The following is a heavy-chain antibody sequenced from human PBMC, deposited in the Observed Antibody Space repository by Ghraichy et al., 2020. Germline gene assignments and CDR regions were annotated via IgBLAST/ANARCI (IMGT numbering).Heavy chain of an antibody. V-gene: IGHV4-4*07. CDR3: ARDTYGHF. CDR1: GGSIYSFY. CDR2: IYPSGST. J-gene: IGHJ4*02. D-gene: IGHD3-10*01. Sequence: SETLSLTSTVSGGSIYSFYWSWLRQPAGKGPEWLGRIYPSGSTNYNPSLGSRITMSVDTSKNQFSLKLTSVTAADTAMYYCARDTYGHFWGQGTLVTVSS.